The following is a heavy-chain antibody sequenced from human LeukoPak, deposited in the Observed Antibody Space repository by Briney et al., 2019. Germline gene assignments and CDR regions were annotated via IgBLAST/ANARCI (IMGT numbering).Heavy chain of an antibody. CDR3: ARALGYSGSDYFDY. D-gene: IGHD5-12*01. J-gene: IGHJ4*02. CDR1: GGSISSGSYY. CDR2: IYTSGST. V-gene: IGHV4-61*02. Sequence: SETLSLTCTVSGGSISSGSYYWSWIRQPAGKGLEWIGRIYTSGSTNYNPSLKSRVTISVDTSKNQFSLKLSSVPAADTAVYYCARALGYSGSDYFDYWGQGTLVTVSS.